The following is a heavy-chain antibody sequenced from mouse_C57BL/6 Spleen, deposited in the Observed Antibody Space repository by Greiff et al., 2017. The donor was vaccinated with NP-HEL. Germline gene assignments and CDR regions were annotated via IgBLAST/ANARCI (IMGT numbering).Heavy chain of an antibody. V-gene: IGHV1-39*01. D-gene: IGHD1-1*01. CDR3: ARSIYYGSSYVGWYFDV. CDR2: INPNYGTT. Sequence: EIQLQQSGPELVKPGASVKISCKASGYSFTDYNMNWVKQSNGKSLEWIGVINPNYGTTSYNQKFKGKATLTVDQSSSTAYMQLNSLTSEDSAVYYGARSIYYGSSYVGWYFDVWGTGTTVTVSS. CDR1: GYSFTDYN. J-gene: IGHJ1*03.